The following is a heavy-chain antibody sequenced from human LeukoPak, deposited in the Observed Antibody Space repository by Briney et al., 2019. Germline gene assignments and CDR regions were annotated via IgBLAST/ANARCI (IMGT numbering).Heavy chain of an antibody. CDR2: IRYDESTK. Sequence: GGSLRLSCAASGFTFSNYGMHWVRQAPGKGLEWVAFIRYDESTKFYADSVKGRFTISRDNSKTTLYLQMNSLGAEDTAVYYCAKDLPAAYFDYWGQGTLVTVSS. J-gene: IGHJ4*02. CDR3: AKDLPAAYFDY. V-gene: IGHV3-30*02. D-gene: IGHD2-2*01. CDR1: GFTFSNYG.